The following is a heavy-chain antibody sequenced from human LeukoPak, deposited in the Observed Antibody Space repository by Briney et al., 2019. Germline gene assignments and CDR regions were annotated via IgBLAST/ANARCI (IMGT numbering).Heavy chain of an antibody. D-gene: IGHD6-19*01. CDR1: GFTFSSYG. J-gene: IGHJ6*02. Sequence: GGSLRLSCAASGFTFSSYGMHWVRQAPGKGLEWVAAIWYDGSNKYYADSVKGRFTISRDNSKNTLYLQMNSLRAEDTAVYYCATASEAVAGTEVYYYYGMDVWGQGTTVTVSS. CDR2: IWYDGSNK. V-gene: IGHV3-33*01. CDR3: ATASEAVAGTEVYYYYGMDV.